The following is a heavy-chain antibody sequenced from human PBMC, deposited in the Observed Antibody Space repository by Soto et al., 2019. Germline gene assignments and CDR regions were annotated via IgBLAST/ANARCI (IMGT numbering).Heavy chain of an antibody. D-gene: IGHD2-2*02. CDR2: VSYDGSDK. CDR3: AKDFGDIVVEPAPILYYGMDV. Sequence: GGSLRLSCAASGFNFISYGIHWVRQAPGKGLEWVAVVSYDGSDKYFADSVKGRFTISRDNSKDTVYLQMNSLRPGDTAVYYCAKDFGDIVVEPAPILYYGMDVWGQGTTVTVSS. J-gene: IGHJ6*02. CDR1: GFNFISYG. V-gene: IGHV3-30*18.